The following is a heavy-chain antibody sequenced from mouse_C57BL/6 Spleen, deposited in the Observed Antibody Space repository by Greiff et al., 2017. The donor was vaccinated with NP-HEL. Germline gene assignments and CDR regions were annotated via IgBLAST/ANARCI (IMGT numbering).Heavy chain of an antibody. Sequence: QVQLQQPGAELVKPGASVKMSCKASGYTFTSYWITWVKQRPGHGLEWIGDIYPGSGSTNYNEKFKSKATLTVDTSSSAAYMQLSSLTSEDSAVYYCARGGDGYYFAWFAYWGQGTLVTVSA. CDR2: IYPGSGST. D-gene: IGHD2-3*01. CDR1: GYTFTSYW. V-gene: IGHV1-55*01. CDR3: ARGGDGYYFAWFAY. J-gene: IGHJ3*01.